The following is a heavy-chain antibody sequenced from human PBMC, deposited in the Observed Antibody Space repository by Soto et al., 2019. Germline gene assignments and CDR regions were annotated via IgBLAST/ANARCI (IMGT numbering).Heavy chain of an antibody. V-gene: IGHV3-23*01. CDR2: VSTSGGNT. D-gene: IGHD3-22*01. CDR1: GFTFSSYA. Sequence: PGGSLRLSCAASGFTFSSYAMSWVRQAPGKGLEWVSYVSTSGGNTNYADSVKGRFTISRDNSKNTLYLQMNSLRAEDTAVYYCAKENNYDRTHAFDIWGQGTMVTVSS. J-gene: IGHJ3*02. CDR3: AKENNYDRTHAFDI.